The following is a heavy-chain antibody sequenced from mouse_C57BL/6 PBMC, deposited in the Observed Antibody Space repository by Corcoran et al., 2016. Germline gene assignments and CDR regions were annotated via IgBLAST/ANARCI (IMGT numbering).Heavy chain of an antibody. Sequence: QVTLKESGPGILQSSQTLSLTCSFSGFSLSTSGMGVSWIRQPSGKGLEWLAHIYWDDDKRYNPSLKSRLTISKDTSRKQVFLKITSVDTADTATYYCARRDKGLDYAMDYWGQGTSVTVSS. J-gene: IGHJ4*01. V-gene: IGHV8-12*01. CDR3: ARRDKGLDYAMDY. CDR1: GFSLSTSGMG. CDR2: IYWDDDK.